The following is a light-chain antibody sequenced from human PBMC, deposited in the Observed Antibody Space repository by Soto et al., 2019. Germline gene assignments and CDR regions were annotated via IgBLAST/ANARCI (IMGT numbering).Light chain of an antibody. CDR3: GSYSNTKPRV. CDR2: GVN. V-gene: IGLV2-14*01. CDR1: SSDIGGYDY. J-gene: IGLJ3*02. Sequence: QSALTQPASVSGSPGQSMTISCTGTSSDIGGYDYVSWYQQYPGKGPKLIIFGVNNRPAGVSYRFSGSKSGNTASLIISGLQAEDEADYYCGSYSNTKPRVFGGGTKVTVL.